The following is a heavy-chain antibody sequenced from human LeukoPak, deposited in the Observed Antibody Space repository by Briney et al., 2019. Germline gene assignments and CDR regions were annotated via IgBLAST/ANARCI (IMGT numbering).Heavy chain of an antibody. Sequence: GGSLRLSCAASGFTFSSYAMHWVRQAPGKGLEYVSAISSNGGSTYYANSVEGRFTISRDNSKNTLYLQMGSLRAEDMAVYYCARSPTSGYSYVYFDYWGQGTLVTVSS. CDR1: GFTFSSYA. CDR2: ISSNGGST. CDR3: ARSPTSGYSYVYFDY. V-gene: IGHV3-64*01. D-gene: IGHD5-18*01. J-gene: IGHJ4*02.